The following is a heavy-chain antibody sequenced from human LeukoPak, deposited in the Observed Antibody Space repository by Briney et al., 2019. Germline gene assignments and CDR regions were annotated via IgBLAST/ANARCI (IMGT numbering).Heavy chain of an antibody. CDR2: ISSSGRTM. Sequence: PGGSLRLSCAASGFTFSSYEMNWVRQAPGKGLEWVSYISSSGRTMYYADSVKGRFTFSSDNAKNSLYLQMNSLRAEDTAVYYCARESGLTMVRGTFDYWGQGTLVTVSS. J-gene: IGHJ4*02. V-gene: IGHV3-48*03. D-gene: IGHD3-10*01. CDR1: GFTFSSYE. CDR3: ARESGLTMVRGTFDY.